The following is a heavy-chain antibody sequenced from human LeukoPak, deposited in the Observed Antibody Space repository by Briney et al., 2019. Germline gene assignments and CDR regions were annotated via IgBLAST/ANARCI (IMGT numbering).Heavy chain of an antibody. Sequence: GESLKISCKGSGYSFTSYWISWVRQMPGKGLERMGRIDPSDSYTNYSPSFQGHVTISADKSISTAYLQWSSLKASDTAMYYCATDFYCSSTSCYTYYYCGMDVWGQGTTVTVSS. J-gene: IGHJ6*02. CDR2: IDPSDSYT. D-gene: IGHD2-2*02. CDR1: GYSFTSYW. V-gene: IGHV5-10-1*01. CDR3: ATDFYCSSTSCYTYYYCGMDV.